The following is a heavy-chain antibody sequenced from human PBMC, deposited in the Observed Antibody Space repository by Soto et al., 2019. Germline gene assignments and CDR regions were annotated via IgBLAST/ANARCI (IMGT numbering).Heavy chain of an antibody. D-gene: IGHD3-10*01. Sequence: EVQLVESGGGLVQPGGSLRLSCAASGFIFSSYSNNWVRQAPGKGLEWVSYITSSSSTIYYADSVKGRFTISRDNAKNSLYLQMNSLREEDTAVYYCARGQGQLWLGYWGQGTLVTVSS. CDR3: ARGQGQLWLGY. CDR1: GFIFSSYS. J-gene: IGHJ4*02. CDR2: ITSSSSTI. V-gene: IGHV3-48*02.